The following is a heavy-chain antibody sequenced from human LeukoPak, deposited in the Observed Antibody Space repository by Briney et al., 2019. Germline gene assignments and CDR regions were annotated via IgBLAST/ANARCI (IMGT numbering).Heavy chain of an antibody. Sequence: PGRSLRLSCAASGFTFSSYAMHWVRQAPGKGLEWVAVISYDGSNKYYADSVKGRFTISRDNSKNTLYLQMNSLRAEDTAVYYCARVPSYDSSGYYYYYYMDVWGKGTTVTISS. D-gene: IGHD3-22*01. CDR3: ARVPSYDSSGYYYYYYMDV. J-gene: IGHJ6*03. V-gene: IGHV3-30*14. CDR2: ISYDGSNK. CDR1: GFTFSSYA.